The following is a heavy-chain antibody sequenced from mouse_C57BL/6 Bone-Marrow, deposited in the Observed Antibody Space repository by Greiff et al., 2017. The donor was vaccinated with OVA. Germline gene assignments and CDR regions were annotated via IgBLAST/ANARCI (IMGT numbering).Heavy chain of an antibody. V-gene: IGHV1-81*01. CDR2: IYPRSGNT. CDR3: ARWDDYGSSDYAMDY. Sequence: QVQLQQSGAELARPGASVKLSCKASGYTFTSYGISWVKQRPGQGLAWLGEIYPRSGNTYYNETFKGKATLTADTSSSTASMELRSLTSEDSAVYFSARWDDYGSSDYAMDYWGQGTSVTVSS. CDR1: GYTFTSYG. J-gene: IGHJ4*01. D-gene: IGHD1-1*01.